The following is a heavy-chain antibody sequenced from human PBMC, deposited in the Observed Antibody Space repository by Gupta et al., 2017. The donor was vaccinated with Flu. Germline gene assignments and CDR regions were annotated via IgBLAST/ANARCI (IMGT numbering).Heavy chain of an antibody. J-gene: IGHJ3*01. V-gene: IGHV3-21*01. D-gene: IGHD6-19*01. CDR3: ARDYGWASDV. Sequence: MNWVRLAPGKGLEWLSHIAPNGDYIWYADSVKGRFTISRDNARNSLSLQMNSLSPEDTALYYCARDYGWASDVWGQGTMVTVSS. CDR2: IAPNGDYI.